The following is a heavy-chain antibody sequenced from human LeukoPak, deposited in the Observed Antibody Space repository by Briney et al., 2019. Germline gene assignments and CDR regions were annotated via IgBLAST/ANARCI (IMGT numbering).Heavy chain of an antibody. Sequence: GASVKVSCKASGYTFTSYYMHWVRQAPGQGLEWMGIINPSGGSTSYAQKFQGRVTMTRAMSTSKVYMELSSLRSEDTAVYYCARGRYCSGGSCYYFDYWGQGTLVTVSS. V-gene: IGHV1-46*01. D-gene: IGHD2-15*01. CDR3: ARGRYCSGGSCYYFDY. CDR2: INPSGGST. CDR1: GYTFTSYY. J-gene: IGHJ4*02.